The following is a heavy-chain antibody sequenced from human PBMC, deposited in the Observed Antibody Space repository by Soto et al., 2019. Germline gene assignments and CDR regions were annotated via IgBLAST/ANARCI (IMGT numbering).Heavy chain of an antibody. CDR1: GYTFTSYY. CDR2: INPSGGST. J-gene: IGHJ6*02. Sequence: QVQLVQSGAEVTKPGASVKVSCKASGYTFTSYYMHWVRQAPGQGLEWMGIINPSGGSTSYAQKFQGRVTMTRDTSTSTVYMELSSLRSEDTAVYYCARDAYYYDSSGYYSYYYYGMDVWGQGTTVTVSS. CDR3: ARDAYYYDSSGYYSYYYYGMDV. D-gene: IGHD3-22*01. V-gene: IGHV1-46*01.